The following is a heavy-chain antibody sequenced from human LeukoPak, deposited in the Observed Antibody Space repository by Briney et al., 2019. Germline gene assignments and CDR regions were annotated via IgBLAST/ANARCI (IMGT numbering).Heavy chain of an antibody. V-gene: IGHV4-30-2*01. Sequence: SETLSLTCTVSGGSISSGGYYWSWIRQPPGKGLEWIGYIYHSGSTYYNPSLKSRVTISVDGSKNQFSLKLSSVTAADTAVYYCARTAAAAIKGVFDYWGQGTLVTVSS. CDR3: ARTAAAAIKGVFDY. CDR1: GGSISSGGYY. D-gene: IGHD6-13*01. CDR2: IYHSGST. J-gene: IGHJ4*02.